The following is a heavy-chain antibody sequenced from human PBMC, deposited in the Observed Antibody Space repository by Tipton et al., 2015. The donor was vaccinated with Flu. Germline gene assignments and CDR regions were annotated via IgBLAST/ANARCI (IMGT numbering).Heavy chain of an antibody. CDR2: INQGGSEK. V-gene: IGHV3-7*01. CDR1: GFTFSTYW. Sequence: QLVQSGGGLVQPGGSLRLSCAASGFTFSTYWMGWVRQAPGKGLEWVANINQGGSEKYYVDSVKGRFTISRDNAKNSLHLQMNSLRAEDTAVYYCARTRGGYCTSSSRYADYFDYWGQGTLVTVSS. CDR3: ARTRGGYCTSSSRYADYFDY. D-gene: IGHD2-2*01. J-gene: IGHJ4*02.